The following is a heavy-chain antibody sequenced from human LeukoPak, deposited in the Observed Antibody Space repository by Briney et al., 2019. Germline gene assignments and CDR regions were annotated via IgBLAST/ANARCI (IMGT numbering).Heavy chain of an antibody. CDR3: ARVATEDYYDSSGYYP. CDR2: INPNSGGT. V-gene: IGHV1-2*02. Sequence: ASVKVSCKASGYTFTGYYMHWVRQAPGQGLEWMGWINPNSGGTNYAQKFQGRVTMTRDTSISTAHMELSRLRSDDTAVYYCARVATEDYYDSSGYYPWGQGTLVTVSS. J-gene: IGHJ5*02. D-gene: IGHD3-22*01. CDR1: GYTFTGYY.